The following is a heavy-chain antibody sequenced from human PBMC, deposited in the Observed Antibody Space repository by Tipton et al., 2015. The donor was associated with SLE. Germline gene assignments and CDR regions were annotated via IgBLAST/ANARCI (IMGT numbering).Heavy chain of an antibody. J-gene: IGHJ4*02. D-gene: IGHD3-3*01. V-gene: IGHV4-34*01. CDR2: INHIGNT. CDR3: ARGRGRITIFGVVAYDS. CDR1: GGSFSGFY. Sequence: TLSLTCAVYGGSFSGFYWSWIRQPPGKGLEWIGEINHIGNTHYNPSLKSRITISVDTSKNQFSLNLSSVTAADTAVYYCARGRGRITIFGVVAYDSWGQGTLCTVSS.